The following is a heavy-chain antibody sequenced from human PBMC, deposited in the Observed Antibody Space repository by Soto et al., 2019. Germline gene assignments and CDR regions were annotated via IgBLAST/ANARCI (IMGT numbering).Heavy chain of an antibody. CDR2: INPSGGST. CDR1: GYTFTSYY. D-gene: IGHD3-22*01. J-gene: IGHJ6*02. CDR3: ARAAYYYDSSGLNYYYYYGMDV. V-gene: IGHV1-46*01. Sequence: QVQLVQSGAEVKKPGASVKVSCKASGYTFTSYYMHWVRQAPGQGLEWMGIINPSGGSTSYAQKFQGRVTMTRDTSTSTVYMELSSLRSEDTAVYYCARAAYYYDSSGLNYYYYYGMDVWGQGTTVTVSS.